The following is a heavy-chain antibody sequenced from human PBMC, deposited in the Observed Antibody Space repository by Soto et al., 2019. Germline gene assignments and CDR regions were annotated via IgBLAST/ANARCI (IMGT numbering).Heavy chain of an antibody. V-gene: IGHV3-74*01. Sequence: EVQLVESGGGLVQPGGSLRLSCTTSRFTFSSNWMHWVRQAPGKGLVWVSRINSDGSSTSSADSVKGRFTISRDNAKNTLYLQMNSLRAEDTAVYYCARELATAFEIWGQGTMVTVSS. CDR1: RFTFSSNW. CDR2: INSDGSST. CDR3: ARELATAFEI. J-gene: IGHJ3*02. D-gene: IGHD1-1*01.